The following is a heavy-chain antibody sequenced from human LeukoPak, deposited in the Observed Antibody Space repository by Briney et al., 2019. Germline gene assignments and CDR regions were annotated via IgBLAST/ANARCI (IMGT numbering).Heavy chain of an antibody. V-gene: IGHV3-49*03. J-gene: IGHJ6*03. CDR2: IKSKAYGGTT. CDR1: GFTFGDYA. Sequence: GGSLRLSCTASGFTFGDYAMSWFRQAPGKGLEWVGFIKSKAYGGTTEYAASVKGRFAISRDDSKSIAYLQMNSLKTEDTAVYYCSRSPYLYYYFYHMDVWGKGTTVTVSS. CDR3: SRSPYLYYYFYHMDV.